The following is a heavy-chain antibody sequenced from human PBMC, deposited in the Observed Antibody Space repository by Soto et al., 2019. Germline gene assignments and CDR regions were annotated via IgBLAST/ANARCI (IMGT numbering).Heavy chain of an antibody. Sequence: QVQLVQSASEVMKPGASVKVSCKASGYTFIRYGITWVRQAPGHRLEWMGLISPYNDQTIYAQKLQGRVTMTADTSTRTVYMQLRSLKSDDTAVYDCARGGYYDNVWGKLSNYGLDVWCKGTSVTVSS. CDR3: ARGGYYDNVWGKLSNYGLDV. D-gene: IGHD3-16*01. CDR2: ISPYNDQT. J-gene: IGHJ6*04. V-gene: IGHV1-18*01. CDR1: GYTFIRYG.